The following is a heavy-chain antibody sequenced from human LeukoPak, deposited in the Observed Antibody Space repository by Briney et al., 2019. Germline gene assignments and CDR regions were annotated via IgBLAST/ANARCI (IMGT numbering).Heavy chain of an antibody. V-gene: IGHV4-59*01. J-gene: IGHJ5*02. CDR3: AGGSGASWFDP. D-gene: IGHD2-8*02. Sequence: SETLSLTCSVSGGSISSGYWSWIRQPPGKGLEWIAYIYNSGRSNYNPSLKSRVTVSLDTSKNQFSLKLSSVTAADTAVYYCAGGSGASWFDPWGQGTLVTVSS. CDR2: IYNSGRS. CDR1: GGSISSGY.